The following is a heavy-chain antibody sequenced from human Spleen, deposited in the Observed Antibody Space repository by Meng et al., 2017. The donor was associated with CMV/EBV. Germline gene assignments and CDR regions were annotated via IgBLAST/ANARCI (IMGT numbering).Heavy chain of an antibody. CDR3: ARDTSSSKYCSSTSCPYYFDY. J-gene: IGHJ4*02. CDR2: INPNSGGT. V-gene: IGHV1-2*02. D-gene: IGHD2-2*01. Sequence: GYYMHWVRQAPGQGLEWMGWINPNSGGTNYAQKFQGRVTMTRDTSISTAYMELSRLRSDDTAVYYCARDTSSSKYCSSTSCPYYFDYWGQGTLVTVSS. CDR1: GYY.